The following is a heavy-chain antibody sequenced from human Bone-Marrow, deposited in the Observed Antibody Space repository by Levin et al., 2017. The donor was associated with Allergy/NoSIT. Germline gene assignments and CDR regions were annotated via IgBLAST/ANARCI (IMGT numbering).Heavy chain of an antibody. Sequence: ASVKVSCKGSGYTFDRYGISWVRQAPGQGLEWMGWISADNGNTKYAEKFQGRVTMTTDTSTSTAYMELRSLRFDDTAVYYCARVRRVPASPFAPWGQGTLVTVSS. CDR3: ARVRRVPASPFAP. D-gene: IGHD2-2*01. CDR2: ISADNGNT. J-gene: IGHJ5*02. V-gene: IGHV1-18*01. CDR1: GYTFDRYG.